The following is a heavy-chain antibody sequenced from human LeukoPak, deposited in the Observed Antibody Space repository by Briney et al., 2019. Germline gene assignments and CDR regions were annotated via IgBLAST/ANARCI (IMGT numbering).Heavy chain of an antibody. D-gene: IGHD3-16*02. CDR3: ARDPHDYVWGSYRQGGYYYMDV. V-gene: IGHV1-18*01. Sequence: ASVTVSFKASGYTFTSYAITWVRQAPGQGLEWMGWISSYNGNTNYAQKLQGRVTMTTETSTSTAYMELRSLRSDDTAVYYCARDPHDYVWGSYRQGGYYYMDVWGKGTTVTISS. J-gene: IGHJ6*03. CDR2: ISSYNGNT. CDR1: GYTFTSYA.